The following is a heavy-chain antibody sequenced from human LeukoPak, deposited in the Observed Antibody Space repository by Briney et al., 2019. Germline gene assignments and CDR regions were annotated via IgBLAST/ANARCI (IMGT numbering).Heavy chain of an antibody. D-gene: IGHD1-26*01. CDR3: ARGRARSELLSGI. V-gene: IGHV4-61*05. J-gene: IGHJ4*02. CDR2: IYYDGRT. CDR1: GGSISSSSYY. Sequence: SETLSLTCTVSGGSISSSSYYWGWIRQPPGRGLEWIGYIYYDGRTNYNPSLKTRVTISLDTSKNQFSLKLRSVTAADTAVYYCARGRARSELLSGIWGQGTLVTVSS.